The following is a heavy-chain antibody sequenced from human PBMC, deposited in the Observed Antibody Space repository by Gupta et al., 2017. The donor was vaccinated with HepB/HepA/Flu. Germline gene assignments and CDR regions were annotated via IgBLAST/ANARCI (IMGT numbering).Heavy chain of an antibody. CDR1: GFIFSNYA. D-gene: IGHD2-15*01. Sequence: EVHLLESGGGLVEPGGSLRLSCEVSGFIFSNYAMSWVRPAPGKGLEWFSHIFGTGVDRFYADSVKGRFTISRDNYKNTLYLQMNGLRAEDTAVYYCAKGYSSENGGAFDVWGQGTMVTVSS. J-gene: IGHJ3*01. V-gene: IGHV3-23*01. CDR2: IFGTGVDR. CDR3: AKGYSSENGGAFDV.